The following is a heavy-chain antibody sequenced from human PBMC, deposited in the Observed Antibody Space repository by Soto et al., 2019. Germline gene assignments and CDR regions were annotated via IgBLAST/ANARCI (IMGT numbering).Heavy chain of an antibody. Sequence: PSETLSLTCAVYGGSFSGYYWSWIRQPPGKGLEWIGEINHSGSTNYNPSLKSRVTISVDTSKNQFSLKLSSVTAADTAVYYCARGSSGPHSGSPTHYYYYGMDVWGQGTTVTVSS. CDR2: INHSGST. V-gene: IGHV4-34*01. J-gene: IGHJ6*02. CDR3: ARGSSGPHSGSPTHYYYYGMDV. CDR1: GGSFSGYY. D-gene: IGHD1-26*01.